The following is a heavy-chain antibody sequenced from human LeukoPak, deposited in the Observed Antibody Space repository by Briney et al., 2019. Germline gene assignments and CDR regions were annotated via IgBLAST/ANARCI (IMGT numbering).Heavy chain of an antibody. Sequence: PSETLSLTCAVYGGSLSGYYWNWIRQSPGKGLEWIGEINHSGRTNYNPSLKSRVTISVDTSKNQLFLQLNSVTAADTAVYYCARDLVRVNTFSGHYYFDYWGQGTLVTVSS. D-gene: IGHD2/OR15-2a*01. V-gene: IGHV4-34*01. CDR1: GGSLSGYY. CDR3: ARDLVRVNTFSGHYYFDY. CDR2: INHSGRT. J-gene: IGHJ4*02.